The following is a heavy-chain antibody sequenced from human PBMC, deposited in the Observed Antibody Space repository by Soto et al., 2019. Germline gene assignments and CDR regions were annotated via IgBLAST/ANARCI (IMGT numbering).Heavy chain of an antibody. J-gene: IGHJ5*02. CDR2: ISTYNGNT. CDR3: AACTGPTCHRGGESFDT. Sequence: QVQLVQSGAEVKKPGAAVKVSCTASGYTFSNYGITWVRQAAGQVRERMGWISTYNGNTNFTKKVQGRVTMTIATSTRTAYMELRTLRCDNTAMYYCAACTGPTCHRGGESFDTWGQGTLVTVSA. V-gene: IGHV1-18*04. D-gene: IGHD2-8*02. CDR1: GYTFSNYG.